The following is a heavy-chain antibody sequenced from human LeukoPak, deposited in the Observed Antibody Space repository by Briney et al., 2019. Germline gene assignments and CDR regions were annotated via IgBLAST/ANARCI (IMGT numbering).Heavy chain of an antibody. CDR2: IYTSGST. Sequence: SQTLSLTCTVSGGSISSGSYYWSWIRQPAGKGLEWIGRIYTSGSTNYNPSLKSRVTISVDTSKNQFSLKLSSVTAADTAVYYCAVGSPDYGDLYFDYWGQGTLVTVSS. CDR1: GGSISSGSYY. D-gene: IGHD4-17*01. J-gene: IGHJ4*02. V-gene: IGHV4-61*02. CDR3: AVGSPDYGDLYFDY.